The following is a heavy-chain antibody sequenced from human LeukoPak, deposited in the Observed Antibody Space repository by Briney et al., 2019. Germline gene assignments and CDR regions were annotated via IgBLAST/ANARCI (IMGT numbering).Heavy chain of an antibody. Sequence: GGSLRLSCAASGFTVSSNYMSWVRQAPGKGLEWVSVIYSGGSTYYADSVKGRFTISRDNSKNTLYLQMNSLRAEDTAVYYCARVSRRYTLGSRNDAFDIWGQGTMVTVSS. CDR2: IYSGGST. J-gene: IGHJ3*02. CDR3: ARVSRRYTLGSRNDAFDI. D-gene: IGHD2-2*02. V-gene: IGHV3-66*01. CDR1: GFTVSSNY.